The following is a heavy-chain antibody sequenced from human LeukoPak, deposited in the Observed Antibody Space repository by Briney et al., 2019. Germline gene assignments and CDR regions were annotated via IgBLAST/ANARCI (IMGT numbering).Heavy chain of an antibody. CDR2: MNPHSGNA. CDR1: GYTFTSND. Sequence: ASVKVSCKASGYTFTSNDINWVRQAAGQGLEWMGWMNPHSGNAGYAQKFQGRVTMTRVTSISTVYMELSSLTSDDTAVYYCARIPQRVPHNWFDPWGQGTLVTVSS. CDR3: ARIPQRVPHNWFDP. V-gene: IGHV1-8*01. D-gene: IGHD1-1*01. J-gene: IGHJ5*02.